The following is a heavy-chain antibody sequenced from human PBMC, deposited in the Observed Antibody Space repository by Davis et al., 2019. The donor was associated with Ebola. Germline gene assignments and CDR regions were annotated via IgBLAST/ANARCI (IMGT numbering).Heavy chain of an antibody. J-gene: IGHJ4*02. CDR2: INPNSGGT. V-gene: IGHV1-2*06. CDR3: AREGSLLWFGELLSPAEYYFDY. Sequence: AASVKVSCKASGYTFTGYYMHWVRRAPGQGLEWMGRINPNSGGTNYAQKFQGRVTMTRDTSISTAYMELSRLRSDDTAVYYCAREGSLLWFGELLSPAEYYFDYWGQGTLVTVSS. CDR1: GYTFTGYY. D-gene: IGHD3-10*01.